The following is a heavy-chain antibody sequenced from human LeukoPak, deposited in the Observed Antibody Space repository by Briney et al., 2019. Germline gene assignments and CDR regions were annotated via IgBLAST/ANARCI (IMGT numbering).Heavy chain of an antibody. D-gene: IGHD5-24*01. V-gene: IGHV4-39*07. J-gene: IGHJ4*02. Sequence: SETLSLTCTVSGGSISASNYYWGWIRQPPGKGLEWIGNIFYSGSTYYSPSVKSRVTISVDTSKNQFSLKLNSVTAADTAVYCCARGRDGYNFLNRGEYYYFDYWGQGTLVTVSS. CDR1: GGSISASNYY. CDR3: ARGRDGYNFLNRGEYYYFDY. CDR2: IFYSGST.